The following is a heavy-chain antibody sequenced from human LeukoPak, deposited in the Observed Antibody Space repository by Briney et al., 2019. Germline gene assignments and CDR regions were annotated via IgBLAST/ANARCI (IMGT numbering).Heavy chain of an antibody. J-gene: IGHJ4*02. CDR3: AKAGLVRGGALDS. V-gene: IGHV3-23*01. D-gene: IGHD4/OR15-4a*01. Sequence: GGSLRLSCAASGFTFTIYGMSWARQAPGKGPEWVSAISPTGSTFYADSVKGRFTISRDNSRNTLYLQMNSLRVEDTAVYYCAKAGLVRGGALDSWGQGTLVTVSS. CDR1: GFTFTIYG. CDR2: ISPTGST.